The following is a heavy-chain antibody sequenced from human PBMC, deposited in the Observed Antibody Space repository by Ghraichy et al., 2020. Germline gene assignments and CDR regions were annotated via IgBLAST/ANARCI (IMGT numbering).Heavy chain of an antibody. CDR2: NYHSGSI. J-gene: IGHJ4*02. CDR3: ARVYFTGTYYFDY. V-gene: IGHV4-4*02. D-gene: IGHD1-7*01. Sequence: SETLSLTCTVSGGSISSSNWWSWVRQSPGKGLDLIGENYHSGSIYYHPSLKSRVTISVDKSKNQSSLKLTSLTAADTAVYYCARVYFTGTYYFDYWGQGTLVTVSS. CDR1: GGSISSSNW.